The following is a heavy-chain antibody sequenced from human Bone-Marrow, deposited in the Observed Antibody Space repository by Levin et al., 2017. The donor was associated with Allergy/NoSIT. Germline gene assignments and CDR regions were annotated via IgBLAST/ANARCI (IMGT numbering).Heavy chain of an antibody. CDR2: ISINGDTT. V-gene: IGHV3-64*02. J-gene: IGHJ3*02. CDR1: GFTFSRHS. Sequence: RAGGSLRLSCAASGFTFSRHSMHWVRQAPGKGLEYVSAISINGDTTYYADSVKGRFSISRDNSKNTLYLEMGSLRPDDMALYYCARDWSITGWMRAFDIWGPGTMVTVSS. D-gene: IGHD1-20*01. CDR3: ARDWSITGWMRAFDI.